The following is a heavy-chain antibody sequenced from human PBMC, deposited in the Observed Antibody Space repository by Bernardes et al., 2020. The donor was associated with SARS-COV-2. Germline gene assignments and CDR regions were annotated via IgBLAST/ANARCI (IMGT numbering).Heavy chain of an antibody. V-gene: IGHV3-23*01. CDR2: ISDNGGAK. Sequence: GGSLRLSCAGSGFTFSSYAMNWVRQAPGQGLEWVSVISDNGGAKFYADSVKGRFIISRDNSKNTLYLQMNSLRAEDTAVYYCTKDRKGGLSSGWYDYWGQGTLVTVSS. J-gene: IGHJ4*02. D-gene: IGHD6-19*01. CDR1: GFTFSSYA. CDR3: TKDRKGGLSSGWYDY.